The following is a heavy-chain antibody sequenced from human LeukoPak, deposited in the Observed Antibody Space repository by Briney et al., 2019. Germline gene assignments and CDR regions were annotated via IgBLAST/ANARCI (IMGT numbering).Heavy chain of an antibody. D-gene: IGHD5-12*01. CDR2: IYHSGST. V-gene: IGHV4-30-2*01. CDR3: ARVPLGYSGYDGYYFDY. CDR1: GGSISSGGYY. Sequence: SGTLSLTCTVSGGSISSGGYYWSWIRQPPGKGLEWIGYIYHSGSTYYNPSLKSRVTISVDRSKNQFSLKLSSVTAADTAVYYCARVPLGYSGYDGYYFDYWGQGTLVTVSS. J-gene: IGHJ4*02.